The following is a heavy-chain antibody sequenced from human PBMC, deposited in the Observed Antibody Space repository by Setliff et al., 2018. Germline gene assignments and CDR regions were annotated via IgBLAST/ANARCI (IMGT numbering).Heavy chain of an antibody. D-gene: IGHD3-16*01. V-gene: IGHV7-4-1*02. CDR3: ARANRFGTALYKGYYYLDV. Sequence: ASVKVSCKASGYTFTTYAISWMRQAPGQGLEWMGWINTNTGNPSYAQDFTGRFVFSLDTSVSTAYLQLSGLKAEDSAVYYCARANRFGTALYKGYYYLDVWGKGTTVTVSS. J-gene: IGHJ6*03. CDR1: GYTFTTYA. CDR2: INTNTGNP.